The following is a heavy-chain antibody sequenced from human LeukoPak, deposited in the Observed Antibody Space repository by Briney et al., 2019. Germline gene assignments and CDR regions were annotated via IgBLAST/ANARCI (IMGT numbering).Heavy chain of an antibody. D-gene: IGHD5-18*01. Sequence: GGSLRLSCAVSGFTFSNYWMSWVRQAPGKGLEWVSYISSSSSHIYSADSVKGRFTISRDNTKNSLYLQMNSLRAEDTAVYYCARYSYGLDYWGQGTLVIVSS. CDR2: ISSSSSHI. V-gene: IGHV3-21*01. CDR1: GFTFSNYW. CDR3: ARYSYGLDY. J-gene: IGHJ4*02.